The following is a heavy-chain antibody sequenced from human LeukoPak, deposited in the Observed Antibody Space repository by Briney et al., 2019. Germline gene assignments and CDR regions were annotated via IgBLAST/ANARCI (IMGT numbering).Heavy chain of an antibody. V-gene: IGHV4-4*07. CDR3: ATGEGYGDYLPYHS. J-gene: IGHJ4*02. Sequence: SETLSLTCTVSGASISRYYWTWIRLPAGKGLEWIGRVYGSGNNNYNPSLMSRVTISTDTSKNQFSLNLGSVTAADTAVYYCATGEGYGDYLPYHSWGQGTLVTVSS. CDR2: VYGSGNN. D-gene: IGHD4-17*01. CDR1: GASISRYY.